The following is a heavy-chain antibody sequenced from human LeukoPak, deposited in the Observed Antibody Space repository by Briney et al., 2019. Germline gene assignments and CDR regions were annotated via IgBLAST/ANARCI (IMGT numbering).Heavy chain of an antibody. CDR2: IYYSGST. V-gene: IGHV4-59*01. D-gene: IGHD3-3*01. Sequence: KPSETLSLTCTVSGGSISSYYWSWIRQPPGKGLEWIGHIYYSGSTNYNPSLKSRVTISVDTSKNQFSLKLSSVTAADTAVYYCARSFGVVTGFDYWGQGTLVTVSS. CDR1: GGSISSYY. J-gene: IGHJ4*02. CDR3: ARSFGVVTGFDY.